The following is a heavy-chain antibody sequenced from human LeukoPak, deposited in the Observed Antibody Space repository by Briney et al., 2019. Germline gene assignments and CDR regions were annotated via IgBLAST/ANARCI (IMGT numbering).Heavy chain of an antibody. Sequence: SETLSLTCTVSGGSITNYYWSWIRQPPGKGLEWIGYIYYSGSTNYNPSLKSRVTISVDTSKNQFSLKLNSVTAADTAVYYCAVSVGSGYVSWGQGTLVTVSS. V-gene: IGHV4-59*01. D-gene: IGHD5-12*01. CDR2: IYYSGST. CDR1: GGSITNYY. CDR3: AVSVGSGYVS. J-gene: IGHJ1*01.